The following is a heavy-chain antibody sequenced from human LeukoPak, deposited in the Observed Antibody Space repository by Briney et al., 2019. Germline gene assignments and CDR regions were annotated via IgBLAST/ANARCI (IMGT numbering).Heavy chain of an antibody. J-gene: IGHJ3*02. CDR3: ARDQWPIDTYI. D-gene: IGHD6-19*01. V-gene: IGHV3-53*01. CDR1: GFTVSSNY. Sequence: GGSLRLSCAASGFTVSSNYMSWVRQAPGKGLEWVSVTYSNGRTYYADSVKGRFTISRDISKNTLYLQMNSLRAEDTAVYHCARDQWPIDTYIWGQGTMVTVSS. CDR2: TYSNGRT.